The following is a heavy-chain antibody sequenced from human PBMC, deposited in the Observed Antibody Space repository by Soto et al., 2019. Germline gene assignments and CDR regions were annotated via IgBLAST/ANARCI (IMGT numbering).Heavy chain of an antibody. D-gene: IGHD3-10*01. CDR3: ARTRVRGYYHYYGIDV. CDR1: GRSFSGYY. Sequence: SETLSLTCAVYGRSFSGYYWSWIRQPPGKGLEWIGEINHSGSTNHNPSLKSRVTISVDTSKNQFSLKLSSVTAADTAVYYCARTRVRGYYHYYGIDVWGQGTTVTVSS. CDR2: INHSGST. J-gene: IGHJ6*02. V-gene: IGHV4-34*01.